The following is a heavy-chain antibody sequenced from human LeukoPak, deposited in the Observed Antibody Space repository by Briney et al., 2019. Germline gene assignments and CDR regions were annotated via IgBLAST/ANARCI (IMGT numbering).Heavy chain of an antibody. CDR2: ISASGGTT. J-gene: IGHJ4*02. V-gene: IGHV3-23*01. Sequence: GGSLRLSCAASGFTFRSYAMSWVRQAPGKGLEWVSAISASGGTTYFADSVKGRFTISRDNSRTTLYLQMNSLRAEDTAVYYCANDESSGYLGPYYLDSWGQGTLVTVSS. CDR1: GFTFRSYA. D-gene: IGHD3-22*01. CDR3: ANDESSGYLGPYYLDS.